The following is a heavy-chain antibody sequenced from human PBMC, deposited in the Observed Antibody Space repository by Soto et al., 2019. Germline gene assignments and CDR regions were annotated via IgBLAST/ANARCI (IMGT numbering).Heavy chain of an antibody. J-gene: IGHJ6*02. V-gene: IGHV3-30*18. CDR2: VTFDGSRT. CDR1: GFNFNNYA. Sequence: GGSLRLSCASSGFNFNNYAMHWVRQAPGKGLEWVAVVTFDGSRTYYADPVKGRFTISRDSSNNTVSLQMNSLTNEDTAVYYCAKAGWGGDYYYGLDVWGQGTTVTVSS. CDR3: AKAGWGGDYYYGLDV. D-gene: IGHD3-16*01.